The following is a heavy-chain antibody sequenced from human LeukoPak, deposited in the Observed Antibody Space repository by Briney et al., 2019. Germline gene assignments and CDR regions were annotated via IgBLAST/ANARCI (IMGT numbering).Heavy chain of an antibody. Sequence: ASVKVSCKASGYTFTSYGISWVRQAPGQGLEWMGWISAYNGNTNYAQKLQGRVTMTTDTSTSTAYMELRGLRSDDTAVYYCAREFGVAGTNCVDYWGQGTLVTVSS. CDR2: ISAYNGNT. V-gene: IGHV1-18*01. J-gene: IGHJ4*02. CDR1: GYTFTSYG. CDR3: AREFGVAGTNCVDY. D-gene: IGHD6-19*01.